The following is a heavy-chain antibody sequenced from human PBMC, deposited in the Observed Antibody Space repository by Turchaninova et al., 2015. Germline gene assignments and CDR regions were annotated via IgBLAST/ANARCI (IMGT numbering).Heavy chain of an antibody. V-gene: IGHV3-33*01. CDR3: ARDYTGLVNLDY. J-gene: IGHJ4*02. CDR2: IWFNGNNK. D-gene: IGHD6-19*01. Sequence: QVQLVESGGGVVQPGRSLRLSCAASGFTFSSYGMHWVRQAPGKGLEGVAVIWFNGNNKYYADPGKGRFTIYRDNSKKTLYLQINSLRAEDTAVYYGARDYTGLVNLDYWGQGTLVTVSS. CDR1: GFTFSSYG.